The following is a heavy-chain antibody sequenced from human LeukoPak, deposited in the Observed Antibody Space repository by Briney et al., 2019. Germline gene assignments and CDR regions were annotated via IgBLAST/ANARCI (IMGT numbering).Heavy chain of an antibody. J-gene: IGHJ5*02. CDR2: VYHRGNT. CDR1: GYSVSSGYY. V-gene: IGHV4-38-2*02. Sequence: PSETLSLTCTVSGYSVSSGYYWGWIRQPPGKGLEWIASVYHRGNTYYNPSLKSRVSISQDTSKNQFSLKLSSVTAADTAVYYCARHGMGRGIVVVPAALNPWGQGTLVTVSS. CDR3: ARHGMGRGIVVVPAALNP. D-gene: IGHD2-2*01.